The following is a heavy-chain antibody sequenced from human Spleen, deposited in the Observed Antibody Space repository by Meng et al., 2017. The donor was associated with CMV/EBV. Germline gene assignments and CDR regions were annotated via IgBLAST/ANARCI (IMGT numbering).Heavy chain of an antibody. Sequence: SLKISCAASGFTFDDFAMHWVRQAPGKGLEWVSGISWNSGSVDYADSVKGRFTISRDNAKNSLYLQMNSLRAEDTAVYYCARYSRNRYYYYGMDVWGQGTTVTVSS. V-gene: IGHV3-9*01. D-gene: IGHD1-14*01. J-gene: IGHJ6*02. CDR3: ARYSRNRYYYYGMDV. CDR2: ISWNSGSV. CDR1: GFTFDDFA.